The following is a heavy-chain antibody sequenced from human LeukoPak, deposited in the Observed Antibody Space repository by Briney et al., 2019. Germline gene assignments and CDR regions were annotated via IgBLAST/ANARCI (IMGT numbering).Heavy chain of an antibody. V-gene: IGHV4-34*12. D-gene: IGHD3-3*01. CDR3: ARVILRSGYPTYYFDY. J-gene: IGHJ4*02. CDR1: GGSFSTYY. Sequence: PSETLSLTCEVYGGSFSTYYWSWIRQPPGKGLEWIGEILHTGSTNYNQSLKSRVTISVDTSKNQFSLRLSSVTAADTAVYYCARVILRSGYPTYYFDYWGQGTLVTVSS. CDR2: ILHTGST.